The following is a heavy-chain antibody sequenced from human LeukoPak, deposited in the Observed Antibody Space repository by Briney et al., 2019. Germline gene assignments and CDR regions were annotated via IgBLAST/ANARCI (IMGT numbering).Heavy chain of an antibody. CDR3: AATKIKSITIFGDEV. V-gene: IGHV1-58*01. CDR1: GFTFTSSA. D-gene: IGHD3-3*01. Sequence: SVKVSCKVSGFTFTSSAVQWVRQARGQRLEWIGWIVVGSGNTNYAQKFQERVTITRDMSTNTAYMELSSLRSEDTAVYYCAATKIKSITIFGDEVWGKGTTVTVSS. J-gene: IGHJ6*04. CDR2: IVVGSGNT.